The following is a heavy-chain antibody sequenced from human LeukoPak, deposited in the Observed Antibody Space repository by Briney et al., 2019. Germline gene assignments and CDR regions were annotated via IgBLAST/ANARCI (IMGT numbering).Heavy chain of an antibody. Sequence: GGSLRLSCAASGFTFSSYWMSWVRQAPGKGLEWVSSISSSSSYIYYADSVKGRFTISRDNAKNSLYLQMNSLRAEDTAVYYCARSGTVTTDLDDYWGQGTLVTVSS. V-gene: IGHV3-21*01. CDR1: GFTFSSYW. CDR3: ARSGTVTTDLDDY. CDR2: ISSSSSYI. D-gene: IGHD4-17*01. J-gene: IGHJ4*02.